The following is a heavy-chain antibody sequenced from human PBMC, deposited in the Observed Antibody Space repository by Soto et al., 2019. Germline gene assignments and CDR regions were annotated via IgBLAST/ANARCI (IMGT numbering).Heavy chain of an antibody. J-gene: IGHJ1*01. V-gene: IGHV3-53*04. CDR2: IYSGGST. D-gene: IGHD4-17*01. CDR3: ARQYYGDYSYFQH. Sequence: EVQLVESGGGLVQPGGSLRLSCAASGFTASSNNMSWARQAPGKGLEWVSVIYSGGSTYYADSVKGRLTISRHNSKNTLYLQMNSLRAEDTAVYYCARQYYGDYSYFQHWGQGTLVTVSS. CDR1: GFTASSNN.